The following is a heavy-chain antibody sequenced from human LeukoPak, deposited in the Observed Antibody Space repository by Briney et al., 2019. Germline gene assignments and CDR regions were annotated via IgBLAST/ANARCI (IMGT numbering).Heavy chain of an antibody. CDR3: ARRGGSYYWYYFDY. V-gene: IGHV4-59*01. CDR2: IYYSGST. Sequence: SETLSLTCTVSGGSISSYYWSWIRQPPGKGLEWIGYIYYSGSTNYNPSLKSRVTISVDTSKNQFSLKLSSVTAADTAVYYCARRGGSYYWYYFDYWGQGTLVTVSS. J-gene: IGHJ4*02. CDR1: GGSISSYY. D-gene: IGHD1-26*01.